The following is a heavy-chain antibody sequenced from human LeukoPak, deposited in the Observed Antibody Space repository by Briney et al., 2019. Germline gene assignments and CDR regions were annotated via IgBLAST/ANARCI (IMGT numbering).Heavy chain of an antibody. CDR2: ISRSGDGT. CDR1: GFSFSTHD. V-gene: IGHV3-23*01. CDR3: ARAVGLWYFDL. J-gene: IGHJ2*01. Sequence: GGSLGLSCAASGFSFSTHDMSWVRLAPGKGLEWVSAISRSGDGTTYADSVKGRFTISRDNSKNTLFLQMNSLRAEDTAIYYCARAVGLWYFDLWGRGSLVTVSS. D-gene: IGHD5/OR15-5a*01.